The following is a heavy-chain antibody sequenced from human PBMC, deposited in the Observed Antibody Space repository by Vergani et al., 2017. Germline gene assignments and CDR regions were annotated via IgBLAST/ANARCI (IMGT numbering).Heavy chain of an antibody. D-gene: IGHD2-2*01. V-gene: IGHV1-2*02. CDR3: ARDILNIVVVPAANILGLDY. CDR1: GYTFTGYY. J-gene: IGHJ4*02. CDR2: SNPNSGGT. Sequence: QVQLVQSGAEVKKPGASLKVSCKASGYTFTGYYMHWVRQAPGQGLEWMGWSNPNSGGTNYAQKFQGRVTMTRDTSISTAYMELSRLRSDDTAVYYCARDILNIVVVPAANILGLDYWGQGTLVTVSS.